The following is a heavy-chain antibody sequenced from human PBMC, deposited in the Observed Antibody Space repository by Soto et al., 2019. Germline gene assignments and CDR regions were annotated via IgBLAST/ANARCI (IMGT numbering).Heavy chain of an antibody. CDR1: GFTFDDYT. CDR3: AKGAPIVVVPAAIFDY. CDR2: ISWDGGST. J-gene: IGHJ4*02. Sequence: GGSLRLSCAASGFTFDDYTMHWVRQAPGKGLEWVSLISWDGGSTYYADSVKGRFTISRDNSKNSLYLQMNSLRTEDTALYYCAKGAPIVVVPAAIFDYWGQGTLVTVSS. V-gene: IGHV3-43*01. D-gene: IGHD2-2*02.